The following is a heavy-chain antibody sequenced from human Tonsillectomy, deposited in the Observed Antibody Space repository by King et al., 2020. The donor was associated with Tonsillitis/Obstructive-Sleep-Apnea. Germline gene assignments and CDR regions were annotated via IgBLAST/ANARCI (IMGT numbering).Heavy chain of an antibody. Sequence: VQLVESGGGVVQPGRSLRLSCAASGFTFSSYGMHWVRQAPGKGLEWVAVIWYDGSNKYYADSVKGRFTISRDNSKNTLYLQMNSLRAEDTAVYYRARGPTYSGYVKFSAEYFQHWGQGTLVTVSS. D-gene: IGHD5-12*01. J-gene: IGHJ1*01. CDR1: GFTFSSYG. CDR2: IWYDGSNK. V-gene: IGHV3-33*01. CDR3: ARGPTYSGYVKFSAEYFQH.